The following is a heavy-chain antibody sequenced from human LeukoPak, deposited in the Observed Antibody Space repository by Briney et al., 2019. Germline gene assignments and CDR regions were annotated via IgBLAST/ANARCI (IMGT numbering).Heavy chain of an antibody. CDR1: GGSISTSSYY. D-gene: IGHD3-10*01. J-gene: IGHJ5*02. V-gene: IGHV4-39*02. Sequence: KPSETLSLTCTVSGGSISTSSYYWGWIRQPPGKGLEWIGSIYYSGSTYYNPSLKSRVTISVDTSKNQFSLKLSSVTAADTAVYYCARGLRITMVRGVTSHWFDPWGQGTLVTVSS. CDR2: IYYSGST. CDR3: ARGLRITMVRGVTSHWFDP.